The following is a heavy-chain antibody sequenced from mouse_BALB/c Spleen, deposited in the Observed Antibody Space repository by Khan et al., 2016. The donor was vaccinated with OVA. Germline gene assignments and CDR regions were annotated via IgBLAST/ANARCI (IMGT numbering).Heavy chain of an antibody. CDR3: ARMAKK. Sequence: EVQLQQSGAELVKPGATVKLSCTASGFTFNDSYMHWLKQRPGQGLEWIGRIDPPNGNTKYNQKFKGKATITADTSSNTAYLQLSSLTSEDTAVDCCARMAKKWGQGTTLTVSS. J-gene: IGHJ2*01. CDR1: GFTFNDSY. V-gene: IGHV14-3*02. CDR2: IDPPNGNT.